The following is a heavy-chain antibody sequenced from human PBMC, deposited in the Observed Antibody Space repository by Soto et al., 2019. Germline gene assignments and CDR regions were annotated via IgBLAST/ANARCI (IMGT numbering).Heavy chain of an antibody. CDR1: GGTFSSYA. J-gene: IGHJ6*02. V-gene: IGHV1-69*06. CDR3: ARDLEYSSSWYYYYGLDV. Sequence: SVKVSCKASGGTFSSYAISWVRQAPGQGLEWMGGIIPIFGTANYAQKFQGRVTITADKSTSTAYMELSSLRSEDTAVYYCARDLEYSSSWYYYYGLDVWGHGTTVTVSS. CDR2: IIPIFGTA. D-gene: IGHD6-6*01.